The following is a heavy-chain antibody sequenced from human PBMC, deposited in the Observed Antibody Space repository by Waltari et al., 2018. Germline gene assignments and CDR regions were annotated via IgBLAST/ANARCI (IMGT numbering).Heavy chain of an antibody. CDR1: GFDYSSYA. CDR2: IENSGETT. D-gene: IGHD3-10*01. CDR3: AKDSGYSMIRGRENS. J-gene: IGHJ4*02. Sequence: VYLLESGGGLVQPGGSLRLSCVGSGFDYSSYAMSWVRQAPGKGLEWVSGIENSGETTYYAGSVKGRFTISRDDSRNTVYLHMTTLRVDDTAVYYCAKDSGYSMIRGRENSWGQGTLVIVSS. V-gene: IGHV3-23*05.